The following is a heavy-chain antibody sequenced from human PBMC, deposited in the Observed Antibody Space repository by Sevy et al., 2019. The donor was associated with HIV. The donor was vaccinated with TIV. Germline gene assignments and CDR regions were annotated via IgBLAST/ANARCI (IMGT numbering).Heavy chain of an antibody. J-gene: IGHJ6*03. Sequence: GGSLRLSCAASGFAFSDHYVDWVRQAPGKGLEWVGRIRNRRNRYTTEYAASVEGRFTISRDDSRHSLYLQMNSLKTEDSAVYYCVRGPNCGVGGCQQISPYCLDVWGIGATVTVSS. V-gene: IGHV3-72*01. D-gene: IGHD2-21*01. CDR1: GFAFSDHY. CDR2: IRNRRNRYTT. CDR3: VRGPNCGVGGCQQISPYCLDV.